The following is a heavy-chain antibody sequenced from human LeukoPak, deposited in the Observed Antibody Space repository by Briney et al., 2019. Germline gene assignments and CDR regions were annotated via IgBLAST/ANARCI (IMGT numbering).Heavy chain of an antibody. Sequence: PGGSLRLSCAASGFTFSSYAMSWVRQAPGKGLEWVSYVSSSGSTIYYADSVKGRFTVSRDNAKKSLYLQMNSLRAGDTAVYYCGRSQNYNDSSGYSYWGQGTLVTVSS. CDR1: GFTFSSYA. V-gene: IGHV3-48*04. CDR2: VSSSGSTI. D-gene: IGHD3-22*01. CDR3: GRSQNYNDSSGYSY. J-gene: IGHJ4*02.